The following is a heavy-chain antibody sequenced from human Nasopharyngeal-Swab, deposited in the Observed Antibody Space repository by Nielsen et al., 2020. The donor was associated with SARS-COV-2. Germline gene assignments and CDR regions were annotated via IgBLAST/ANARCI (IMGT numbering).Heavy chain of an antibody. CDR3: ARPRSGSYHPPFDY. V-gene: IGHV3-30*04. D-gene: IGHD1-26*01. CDR2: ISYDGSNK. CDR1: GFTFSSYA. Sequence: GGSLRLSCAASGFTFSSYAMHWVRQAPGKGLVWVAVISYDGSNKYYADSVKGRFTISRDNSKNTLYLQMNSLRAEDTAVYYCARPRSGSYHPPFDYWGQGTLVTVSS. J-gene: IGHJ4*02.